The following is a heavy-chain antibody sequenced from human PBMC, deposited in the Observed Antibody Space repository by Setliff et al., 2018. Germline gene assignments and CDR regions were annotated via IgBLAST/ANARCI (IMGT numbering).Heavy chain of an antibody. CDR2: ISDDGTND. CDR1: GFSVSTFS. D-gene: IGHD2-21*01. Sequence: GGSLRLSFAASGFSVSTFSMHWVRQTPVKGLEWVATISDDGTNDFYADSVKGRFTVFRDSSKNTLYLQMSSLRPDDAALYYCARDLFRNSGGLYSWGQGTLVTV. CDR3: ARDLFRNSGGLYS. J-gene: IGHJ5*02. V-gene: IGHV3-30*03.